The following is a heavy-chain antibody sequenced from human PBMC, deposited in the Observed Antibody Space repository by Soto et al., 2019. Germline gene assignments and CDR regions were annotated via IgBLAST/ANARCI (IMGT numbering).Heavy chain of an antibody. J-gene: IGHJ3*02. CDR3: ARGPADYAFWSGYYSRGASDI. CDR2: MNPNSGNT. V-gene: IGHV1-8*01. CDR1: GYTFTSYD. Sequence: ASVKVSCKASGYTFTSYDINWVRQATGQGLEWMGWMNPNSGNTGYAQKFQGRVTMTRNTSISTAYMELSSLRSEDTAVYYCARGPADYAFWSGYYSRGASDIWGQGTMVTVSS. D-gene: IGHD3-3*01.